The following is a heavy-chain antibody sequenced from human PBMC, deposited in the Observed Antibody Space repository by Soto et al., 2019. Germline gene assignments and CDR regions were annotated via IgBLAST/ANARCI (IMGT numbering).Heavy chain of an antibody. V-gene: IGHV3-33*06. Sequence: VGSLRLSCAASGLIFSSFGMHWVGQAPGKGLEWVAHIWYDGSNTYYADSDSVKGRFTISRDNSRNTLYLQMNSLRVEDTAIYYCAKDVEWSLDFWGRGTLVTVSS. CDR3: AKDVEWSLDF. D-gene: IGHD3-3*01. CDR1: GLIFSSFG. J-gene: IGHJ4*02. CDR2: IWYDGSNT.